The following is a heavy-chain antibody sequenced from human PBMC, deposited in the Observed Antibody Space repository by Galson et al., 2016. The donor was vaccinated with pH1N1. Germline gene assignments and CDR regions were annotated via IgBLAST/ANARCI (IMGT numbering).Heavy chain of an antibody. Sequence: SLRLSCAAAGFTFGHYGMHWVRQVPGKGLEWVSGINWNSKTRAYGDPVRGRFTISRDNAKNSLYLQMNSLRPEDTALYYCVTDSGDGDRNLVHHDAFDVCGQGTMVTVSS. CDR1: GFTFGHYG. CDR3: VTDSGDGDRNLVHHDAFDV. CDR2: INWNSKTR. V-gene: IGHV3-9*01. J-gene: IGHJ3*01. D-gene: IGHD4-17*01.